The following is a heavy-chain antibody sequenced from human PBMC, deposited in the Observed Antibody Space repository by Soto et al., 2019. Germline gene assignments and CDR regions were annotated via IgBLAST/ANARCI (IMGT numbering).Heavy chain of an antibody. CDR3: ARSHDYGAPGVAFDY. CDR2: IGTAGDT. D-gene: IGHD4-17*01. Sequence: GSLRLSCAASGFTFSSYDMHWVRQATGKGLEWVSAIGTAGDTYYPGSVKGRFTISRENAKNSLYLQMNSLRAGDTAVYYCARSHDYGAPGVAFDYWGQGTLVTVSS. J-gene: IGHJ4*02. V-gene: IGHV3-13*01. CDR1: GFTFSSYD.